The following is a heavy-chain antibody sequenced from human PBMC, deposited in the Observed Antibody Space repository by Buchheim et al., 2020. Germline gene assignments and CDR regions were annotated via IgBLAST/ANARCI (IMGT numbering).Heavy chain of an antibody. Sequence: QVQLVESGGGVVQPGRSLRLSCAASGFTFSSYGMHWVRQAPGKGLEWVAVIWYDGSNKYYADSVKGRFTISRDNSKNTLYLQMNSLRAEDTAVYYCARGYGYYDFWSGYYSGHWFDPWGQGTL. D-gene: IGHD3-3*01. CDR2: IWYDGSNK. CDR3: ARGYGYYDFWSGYYSGHWFDP. V-gene: IGHV3-33*01. J-gene: IGHJ5*02. CDR1: GFTFSSYG.